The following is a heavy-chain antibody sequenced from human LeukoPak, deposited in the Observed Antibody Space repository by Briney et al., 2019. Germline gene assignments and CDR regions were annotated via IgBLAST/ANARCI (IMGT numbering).Heavy chain of an antibody. CDR3: AKHKENFADSCLDDS. J-gene: IGHJ5*01. Sequence: GGSLRLSCAASGFPFSSFAMSWVRQAPGRGLEWVSVISGRGGSTYYADSVKGRFTISRDNSKNTLYLQMNRLGAGDTAVYYCAKHKENFADSCLDDSWGQGTLVTVSS. V-gene: IGHV3-23*01. CDR1: GFPFSSFA. D-gene: IGHD3/OR15-3a*01. CDR2: ISGRGGST.